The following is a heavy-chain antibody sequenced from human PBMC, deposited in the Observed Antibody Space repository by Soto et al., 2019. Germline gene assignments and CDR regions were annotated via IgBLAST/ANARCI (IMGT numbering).Heavy chain of an antibody. CDR1: GFTFSSYG. V-gene: IGHV3-30*18. D-gene: IGHD6-6*01. CDR3: AKGRIAGVGAFDI. Sequence: VGSLRLSCAASGFTFSSYGMHWVRQAPGKGLEWVAVISYDGSNKYYADSVKGRFTISRDNSKNTLYLQMNSLRAEDTAVYYCAKGRIAGVGAFDIWGQGTMVTVSS. J-gene: IGHJ3*02. CDR2: ISYDGSNK.